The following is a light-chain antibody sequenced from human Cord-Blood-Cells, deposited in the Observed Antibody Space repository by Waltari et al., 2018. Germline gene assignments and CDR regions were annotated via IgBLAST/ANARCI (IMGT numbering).Light chain of an antibody. V-gene: IGKV1-39*01. Sequence: DIQMTHSASSLSASVGDRDTITCRASQSISSYLNWYQQKPGNAPKLLIYAASSLQSGVPSRFSGSGSGTDFTLTISSLQPEDFATYYCQQSYSTPRTFGGGTKVEIK. CDR3: QQSYSTPRT. CDR2: AAS. CDR1: QSISSY. J-gene: IGKJ4*01.